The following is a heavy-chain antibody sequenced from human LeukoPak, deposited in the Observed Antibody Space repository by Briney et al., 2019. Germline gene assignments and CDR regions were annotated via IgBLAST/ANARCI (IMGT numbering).Heavy chain of an antibody. CDR3: ARSVVVPAALDWYFDL. CDR2: IYTSGST. J-gene: IGHJ2*01. D-gene: IGHD2-2*01. V-gene: IGHV4-4*07. Sequence: SETLSLTCTVSGGSISSYYWSWIRQPAGKGLEWIGRIYTSGSTNYNPSLKSRVTMSVDTSKNQFSLKLSSVTAADTAVYYCARSVVVPAALDWYFDLWGRGTLVTVSS. CDR1: GGSISSYY.